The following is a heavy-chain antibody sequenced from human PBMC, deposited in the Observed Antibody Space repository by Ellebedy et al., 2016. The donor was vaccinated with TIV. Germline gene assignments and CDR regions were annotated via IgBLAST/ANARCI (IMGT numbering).Heavy chain of an antibody. V-gene: IGHV3-21*01. Sequence: GGSLRLXXAASGFTFSSYSMNWVRQAPGKGLEWVSSISSSSSYIYYADSVKGRFTISRDNAKNSLYLQMNSLRAEDTAVYYCARERGSSYFPWGQGTLVTVSS. D-gene: IGHD2-15*01. CDR3: ARERGSSYFP. CDR1: GFTFSSYS. J-gene: IGHJ5*02. CDR2: ISSSSSYI.